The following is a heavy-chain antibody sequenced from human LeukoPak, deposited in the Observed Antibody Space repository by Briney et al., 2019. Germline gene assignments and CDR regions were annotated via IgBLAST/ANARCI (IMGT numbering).Heavy chain of an antibody. CDR1: GDSISNYY. V-gene: IGHV4-59*01. CDR2: IYYTGST. J-gene: IGHJ6*03. Sequence: KSSETLSLTCTVSGDSISNYYWTCFRQPPGKRLKGLGYIYYTGSTKYNPSLKSRVTISVDTSKNQFSLNLYSVTAADTAVYYCARSGTRAYQHMDVWGKGTTVTVSS. D-gene: IGHD3-3*01. CDR3: ARSGTRAYQHMDV.